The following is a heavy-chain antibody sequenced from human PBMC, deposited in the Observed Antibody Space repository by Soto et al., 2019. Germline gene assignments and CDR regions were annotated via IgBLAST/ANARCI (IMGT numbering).Heavy chain of an antibody. CDR1: GFTFTSSA. J-gene: IGHJ4*02. D-gene: IGHD6-13*01. V-gene: IGHV1-58*01. Sequence: ASVKVSCKASGFTFTSSAVQWVRQARGQRLEWIGWIVVGSGNTNYAQKFQERVTITRDMSTSTAYMELSSLRSEDTAVYYCAAEPRIAAAGRSDYFDYWGQGTLVTVSS. CDR2: IVVGSGNT. CDR3: AAEPRIAAAGRSDYFDY.